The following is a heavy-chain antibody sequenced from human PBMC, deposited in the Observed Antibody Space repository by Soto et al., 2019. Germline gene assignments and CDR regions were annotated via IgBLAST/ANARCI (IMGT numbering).Heavy chain of an antibody. CDR2: IGSSSSYI. V-gene: IGHV3-21*01. CDR1: GFTFSSYS. D-gene: IGHD6-19*01. Sequence: EVQLVESGGGLVKPGGSLRLSCAASGFTFSSYSMSWVRQAPGKGLKWVSSIGSSSSYINYADSVKGRFTISRDNAKNSLYLQMNSLRAEDTAVYYCARSKIAVAGTGEFDYWGQGTLVTVSS. J-gene: IGHJ4*02. CDR3: ARSKIAVAGTGEFDY.